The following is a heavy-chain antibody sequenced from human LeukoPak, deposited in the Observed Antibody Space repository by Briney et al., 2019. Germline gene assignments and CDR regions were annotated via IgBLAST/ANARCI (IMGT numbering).Heavy chain of an antibody. D-gene: IGHD3-9*01. CDR3: ARTELRYFDWSRCYFDY. J-gene: IGHJ4*02. V-gene: IGHV4-59*08. Sequence: SETLSLTCTVSGGSISSYYWSWIRQPPGKGLEWIGYIYYSGSTNYNPSLKSRVTISVDTSKNQFSLKLSSVTAADTAVYYCARTELRYFDWSRCYFDYWGQGTLVTVSS. CDR1: GGSISSYY. CDR2: IYYSGST.